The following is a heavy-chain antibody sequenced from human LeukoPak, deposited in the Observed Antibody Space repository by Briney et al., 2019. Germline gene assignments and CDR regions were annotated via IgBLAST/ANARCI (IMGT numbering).Heavy chain of an antibody. CDR1: GFTFSSYG. CDR3: AKDGGNADAFDI. J-gene: IGHJ3*02. V-gene: IGHV3-30*18. D-gene: IGHD4-23*01. Sequence: PGGSLRLSCAASGFTFSSYGMHWVRQAPGKGLEWVAVMSYDGSNKYYADSVKGRFTISRDNSKNTLYLQMNSLRAEDTAVYYCAKDGGNADAFDIWGQGTMVTVSS. CDR2: MSYDGSNK.